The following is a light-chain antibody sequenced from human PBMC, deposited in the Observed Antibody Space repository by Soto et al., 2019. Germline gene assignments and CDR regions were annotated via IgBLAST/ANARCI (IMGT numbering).Light chain of an antibody. Sequence: QSALTQPASVSGSPGQSITISCTGTSSDLGTYNLVSWYQQHPGNAPKLRIYEGNKRPLGVSNRFSGSKSGNTASLTSAGLQAEDEGDYYCSSYVGSGTYVVFGGGTQLTVL. CDR3: SSYVGSGTYVV. CDR2: EGN. J-gene: IGLJ2*01. V-gene: IGLV2-23*01. CDR1: SSDLGTYNL.